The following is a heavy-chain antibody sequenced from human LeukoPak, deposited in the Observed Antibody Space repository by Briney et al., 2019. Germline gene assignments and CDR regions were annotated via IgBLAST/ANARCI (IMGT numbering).Heavy chain of an antibody. D-gene: IGHD4-17*01. CDR3: ARRDYDENAFDI. CDR1: GFTFDDDG. J-gene: IGHJ3*02. CDR2: INWNGGST. Sequence: PGGSLRLSCAASGFTFDDDGMSWVRQAPGKGLEWVSGINWNGGSTGYADSVKGRFTISRDNAKNSLYLQMNSLRAEDTALYYCARRDYDENAFDIWGQGTMVTVSS. V-gene: IGHV3-20*04.